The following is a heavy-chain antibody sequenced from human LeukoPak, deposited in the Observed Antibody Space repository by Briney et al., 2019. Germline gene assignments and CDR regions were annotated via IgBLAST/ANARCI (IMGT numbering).Heavy chain of an antibody. CDR2: ISYSRST. D-gene: IGHD3-10*01. V-gene: IGHV4-39*07. CDR3: ARRITMVRGVSRPDNWFDP. Sequence: PSETLSLTCTVSGGSISSSSSYWGWIRQPPGKGLEWIGSISYSRSTYYNPSLKSRVTVSVDTSKNQFSLKLSSVTAADTAVYYCARRITMVRGVSRPDNWFDPWGQGTLVTVSS. J-gene: IGHJ5*02. CDR1: GGSISSSSSY.